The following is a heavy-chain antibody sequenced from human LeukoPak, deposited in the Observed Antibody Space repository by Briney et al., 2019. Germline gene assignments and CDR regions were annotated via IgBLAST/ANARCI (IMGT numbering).Heavy chain of an antibody. D-gene: IGHD5-18*01. CDR2: ISSNGGST. CDR3: ARGDTAMVYGVGYYYMDV. Sequence: GGSLRLSCAASGFTFSSYAMHWVRQAPGKGLEYVSAISSNGGSTYCANSVKGRFTISRDNSKNTLYLQMGSLRAEDMAVYYCARGDTAMVYGVGYYYMDVWGKGTTVTVSS. V-gene: IGHV3-64*01. J-gene: IGHJ6*03. CDR1: GFTFSSYA.